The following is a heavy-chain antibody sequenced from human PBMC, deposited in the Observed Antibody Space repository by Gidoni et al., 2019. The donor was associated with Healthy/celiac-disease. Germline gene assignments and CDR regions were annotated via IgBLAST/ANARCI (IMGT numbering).Heavy chain of an antibody. CDR1: GGSFSGYY. CDR2: INHSGST. J-gene: IGHJ5*02. D-gene: IGHD6-13*01. CDR3: ARQLFARGSSWLSA. V-gene: IGHV4-34*01. Sequence: QVQLQQWGAGLLKPSETLSLTCAVYGGSFSGYYWSWIRQPPGKGLEWIGEINHSGSTNYNPSLKSRVTISVDTSKNQISLKLSSVTAADTAVYYCARQLFARGSSWLSAWGQGTLVTVSS.